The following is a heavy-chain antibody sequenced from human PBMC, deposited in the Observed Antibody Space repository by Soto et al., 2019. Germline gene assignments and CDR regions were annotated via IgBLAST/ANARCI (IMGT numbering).Heavy chain of an antibody. D-gene: IGHD3-10*01. CDR1: GFTFSSYS. V-gene: IGHV3-48*01. CDR2: ISRGSGTT. Sequence: EVQLVESGGGLVQPGGSLRLSCAVSGFTFSSYSMNWVPQAPGKGLEWVSYISRGSGTTYYADSVKGRFSISRDNANNSLYLQMNSLRVEDTAVYYCAKIGTYLRMDVWGQGTTVTVSS. J-gene: IGHJ6*02. CDR3: AKIGTYLRMDV.